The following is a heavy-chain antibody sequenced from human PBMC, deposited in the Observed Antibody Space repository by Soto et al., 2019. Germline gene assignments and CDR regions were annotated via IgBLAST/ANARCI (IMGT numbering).Heavy chain of an antibody. Sequence: GGSLRLSCAASGFTFSSCAMHWVRQAPGKGLEWVAVISYDGSDKYYADSVKGRFTISRDSSKNTLYLQMNSLRAEDTAVYYCATAHSDAFDIWGQGTLVTVSS. CDR3: ATAHSDAFDI. CDR1: GFTFSSCA. CDR2: ISYDGSDK. J-gene: IGHJ3*02. V-gene: IGHV3-30-3*01. D-gene: IGHD2-15*01.